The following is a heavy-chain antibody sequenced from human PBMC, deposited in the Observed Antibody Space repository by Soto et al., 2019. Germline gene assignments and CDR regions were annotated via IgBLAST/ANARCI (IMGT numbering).Heavy chain of an antibody. CDR2: ISSSSSYI. V-gene: IGHV3-21*01. CDR3: ARAIAARTGYYYYYMDV. J-gene: IGHJ6*03. CDR1: GFTFSSYS. D-gene: IGHD6-6*01. Sequence: EVQLVESGGGLVKPGGSLRLSCAASGFTFSSYSMNWVRQAPGKGLEWVSSISSSSSYIYYADSVKGRFTISRDNAKNSLYLQMNSLRAEDTAVYYCARAIAARTGYYYYYMDVWGKGTTVIVSS.